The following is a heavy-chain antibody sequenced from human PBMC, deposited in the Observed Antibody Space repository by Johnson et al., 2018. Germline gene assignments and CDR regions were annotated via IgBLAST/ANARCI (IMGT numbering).Heavy chain of an antibody. D-gene: IGHD3-22*01. CDR2: ISYDGSNK. Sequence: QVQLVESGGGVVQPGRSLRLSCAASGFTFSSYGMHWVRQAPGKGLEWVAVISYDGSNKYYADSVKGRFTISRDNSKNTLYLQMNSLRAEDTAVYYCAKDGNDYDSSPDAFDIWGQGTMVTVAS. CDR3: AKDGNDYDSSPDAFDI. J-gene: IGHJ3*02. V-gene: IGHV3-30*18. CDR1: GFTFSSYG.